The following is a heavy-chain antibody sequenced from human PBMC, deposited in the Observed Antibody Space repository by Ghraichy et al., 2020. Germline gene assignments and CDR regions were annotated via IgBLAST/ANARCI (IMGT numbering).Heavy chain of an antibody. J-gene: IGHJ4*02. D-gene: IGHD1-20*01. V-gene: IGHV4-39*01. CDR2: ISYSGST. CDR1: GGSISSSSYY. Sequence: SQTLSLTCTVSGGSISSSSYYWGWIRQPPGKGLEWIGRISYSGSTYYNPSLKSRVTISVDTPKNQFSLKLSSVTAADTAVYYCARHLVNWRDRGPTIDYWGQGTLVTVSS. CDR3: ARHLVNWRDRGPTIDY.